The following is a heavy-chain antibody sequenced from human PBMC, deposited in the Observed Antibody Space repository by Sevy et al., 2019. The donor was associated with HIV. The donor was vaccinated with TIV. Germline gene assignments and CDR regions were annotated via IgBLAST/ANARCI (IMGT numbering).Heavy chain of an antibody. V-gene: IGHV1-2*02. CDR3: ASSDSSSYWFDP. Sequence: ASVKVSCKASGYTFTGYYMHWVRQAPGQGLEWMGWINPNSGGTNYAQKFQARVTMTRDTSISTAYMELSRLRSDDTAVYYCASSDSSSYWFDPWGQGTLVTVSS. CDR2: INPNSGGT. D-gene: IGHD6-13*01. J-gene: IGHJ5*02. CDR1: GYTFTGYY.